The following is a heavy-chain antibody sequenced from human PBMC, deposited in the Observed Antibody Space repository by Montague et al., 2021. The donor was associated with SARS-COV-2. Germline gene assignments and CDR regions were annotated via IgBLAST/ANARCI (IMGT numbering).Heavy chain of an antibody. CDR1: GVSISSTVYY. D-gene: IGHD3-10*01. J-gene: IGHJ4*02. CDR3: VRVAWFGELSLADY. Sequence: SETLSLTCTVAGVSISSTVYYWGWMRQPRGKRLEWIGTIYHTGXXXYXXXXKXGVTLSVDTSKNQLSLKVTSVTAADTAAYFCVRVAWFGELSLADYWSQGTLVAVSS. CDR2: IYHTGXX. V-gene: IGHV4-39*07.